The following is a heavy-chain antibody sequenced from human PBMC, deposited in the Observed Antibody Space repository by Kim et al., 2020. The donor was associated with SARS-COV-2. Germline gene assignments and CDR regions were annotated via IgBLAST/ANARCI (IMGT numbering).Heavy chain of an antibody. CDR3: ARGGIAARPFDY. D-gene: IGHD6-6*01. J-gene: IGHJ4*02. Sequence: YYADSVKGRFTISRDNSKNTLYLQMNSLRAEDTAVYYCARGGIAARPFDYWGQGTLVTVSS. V-gene: IGHV3-33*01.